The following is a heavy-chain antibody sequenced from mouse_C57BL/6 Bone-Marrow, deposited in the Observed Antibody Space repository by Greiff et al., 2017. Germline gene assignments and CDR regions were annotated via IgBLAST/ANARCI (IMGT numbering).Heavy chain of an antibody. D-gene: IGHD2-1*01. V-gene: IGHV1-12*01. J-gene: IGHJ2*01. Sequence: LQESGAELVRPGSSVKMSCKASGYTFTSYNMHWVKQTPKQGLEWIGAIYPEDGDTTYNQKFKGKATLTVDKSSSTAYMQLSSLTSEDSAVYFCARSVYSYFDYWGQGTTLTVSS. CDR2: IYPEDGDT. CDR3: ARSVYSYFDY. CDR1: GYTFTSYN.